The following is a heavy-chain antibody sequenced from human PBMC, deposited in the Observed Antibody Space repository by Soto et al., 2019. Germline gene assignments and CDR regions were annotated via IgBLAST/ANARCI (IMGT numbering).Heavy chain of an antibody. CDR2: SSGGSGTI. CDR1: GFTFSSYT. V-gene: IGHV3-48*01. CDR3: ARDGLYYYGMDV. Sequence: GGSLRLSCAASGFTFSSYTMNWVRQAPGKGLEWISYSSGGSGTISYADSVKGRFTISRDDAQNSLYLQMDSLRAEDTAVYYCARDGLYYYGMDVWGQGTTVTVSS. J-gene: IGHJ6*02.